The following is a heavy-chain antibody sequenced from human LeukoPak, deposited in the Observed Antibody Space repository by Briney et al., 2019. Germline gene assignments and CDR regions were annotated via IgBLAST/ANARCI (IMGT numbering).Heavy chain of an antibody. CDR1: GFTFSSYG. D-gene: IGHD6-19*01. J-gene: IGHJ5*02. Sequence: PGRSLRLSCAASGFTFSSYGMHWVRQAPGKGLEWVAVRWYDGSNKYYADSAKGRFTISRDNSKNTLYLQMNSLRAEDTAVYYCARDRGIAVAGPFDPWGQGTLVTVSS. CDR3: ARDRGIAVAGPFDP. CDR2: RWYDGSNK. V-gene: IGHV3-33*01.